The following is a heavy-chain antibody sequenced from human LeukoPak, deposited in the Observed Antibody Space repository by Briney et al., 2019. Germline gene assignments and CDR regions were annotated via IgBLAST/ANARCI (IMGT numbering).Heavy chain of an antibody. V-gene: IGHV3-23*01. CDR3: AAFITTKLDY. CDR2: ISGSGGST. CDR1: GFTFSSYG. Sequence: GGSLRLSCAASGFTFSSYGMSWVRQAPGKGLEWVSAISGSGGSTYYADSVKGRFTISRDNSRNTVILEMNTLRTEDTAVYFCAAFITTKLDYWGQGILVTVSS. D-gene: IGHD3-22*01. J-gene: IGHJ4*02.